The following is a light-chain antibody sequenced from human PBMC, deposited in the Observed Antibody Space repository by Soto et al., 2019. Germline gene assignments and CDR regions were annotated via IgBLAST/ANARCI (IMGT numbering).Light chain of an antibody. CDR3: SSFTVSGTRL. CDR1: ISDIGGYNY. V-gene: IGLV2-14*01. Sequence: QSVLTQPASVSGSPRQSITISCTGSISDIGGYNYVSWYQHHPGKAPKLLIYDVHNRPSGVSARFSASKSGNTASLTISGLQFEDEADYYCSSFTVSGTRLFGGGTKVTVL. J-gene: IGLJ2*01. CDR2: DVH.